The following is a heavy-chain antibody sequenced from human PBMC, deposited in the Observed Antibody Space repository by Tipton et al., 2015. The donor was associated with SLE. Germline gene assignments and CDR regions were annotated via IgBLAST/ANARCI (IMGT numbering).Heavy chain of an antibody. D-gene: IGHD3-16*02. CDR3: AQAHLWGSYRYASDI. V-gene: IGHV4-39*01. J-gene: IGHJ3*02. Sequence: TLSLTCTVSGGSISSSSYYWGWIRQPPGKGLEWIGEINHGGSTNYNPSLKSRVTISVDTSKNQFSLKLSSVTAADTAVYYCAQAHLWGSYRYASDIWGQGTMVTASS. CDR2: INHGGST. CDR1: GGSISSSSYY.